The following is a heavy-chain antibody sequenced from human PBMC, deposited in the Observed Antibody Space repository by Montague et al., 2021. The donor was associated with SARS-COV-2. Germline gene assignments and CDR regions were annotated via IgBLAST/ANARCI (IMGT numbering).Heavy chain of an antibody. J-gene: IGHJ4*02. V-gene: IGHV6-1*01. CDR3: ARIPVGSKYYFDF. CDR1: GDSVSSNLAT. Sequence: CAISGDSVSSNLATCNWIRQSPSRGLEWLGRTYYRSKWYNDYAESVKSRITIDPDTSKHQFSLHLNSVTPEDTAVYYCARIPVGSKYYFDFWGQGALVTVSS. CDR2: TYYRSKWYN. D-gene: IGHD2-2*01.